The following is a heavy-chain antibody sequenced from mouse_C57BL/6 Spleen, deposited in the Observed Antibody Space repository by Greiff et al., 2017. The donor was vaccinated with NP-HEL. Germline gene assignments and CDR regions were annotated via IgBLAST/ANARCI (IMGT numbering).Heavy chain of an antibody. J-gene: IGHJ4*01. CDR2: IYPGDGDT. V-gene: IGHV1-80*01. CDR3: AKPLTGLYAMDY. CDR1: GYAFSSYW. D-gene: IGHD6-1*01. Sequence: QVQLKQSGAELVKPGASVKISCKASGYAFSSYWMNWVKQRPGKGLEWIGQIYPGDGDTNYNGKFKGKATLTADQSSSTAYMQLRSLTSEDSAVYFCAKPLTGLYAMDYWGQGTSVTVSS.